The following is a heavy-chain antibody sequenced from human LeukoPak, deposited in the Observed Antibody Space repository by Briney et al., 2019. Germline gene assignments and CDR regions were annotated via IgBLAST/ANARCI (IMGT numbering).Heavy chain of an antibody. CDR3: ARPGIAAAGTFFDY. D-gene: IGHD6-13*01. CDR1: GFTFDDYA. CDR2: ISWDGGST. J-gene: IGHJ4*02. V-gene: IGHV3-43D*03. Sequence: GGSLRLSCAASGFTFDDYAMHWVRQAPGKGLEWVSLISWDGGSTYYADSVKGRFTISRDNGKNSLYLQMNSLRAEDTALYYCARPGIAAAGTFFDYWGQGTLVTVSS.